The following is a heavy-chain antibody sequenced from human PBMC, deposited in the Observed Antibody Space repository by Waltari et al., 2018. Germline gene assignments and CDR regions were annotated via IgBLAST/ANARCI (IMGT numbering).Heavy chain of an antibody. Sequence: EVQLVESGGGLLQPGGSLRLSCAASGFTVSSNYLSWVRQAPGKGLEWVSVIYSGGSTYYADSVKGRFTISRDNSKNTLYLQMNSLRAEDTAVYYCARDLPSGWYAFDYCGQGTLVTVSS. V-gene: IGHV3-53*01. CDR3: ARDLPSGWYAFDY. CDR1: GFTVSSNY. J-gene: IGHJ4*02. D-gene: IGHD6-19*01. CDR2: IYSGGST.